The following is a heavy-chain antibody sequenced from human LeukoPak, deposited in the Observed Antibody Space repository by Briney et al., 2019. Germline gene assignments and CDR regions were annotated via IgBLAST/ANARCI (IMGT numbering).Heavy chain of an antibody. Sequence: GGSLRLSCAASGFTFSSYSMSWVRQAPGKGLEWLSYIGGSSSPIYYADSVKGRFTISRDNSKNTLYLQMNSLRAEDTAVYYCARFGGYDYGEPIDYWGQGTLVTVSS. V-gene: IGHV3-48*01. D-gene: IGHD4-17*01. J-gene: IGHJ4*02. CDR1: GFTFSSYS. CDR3: ARFGGYDYGEPIDY. CDR2: IGGSSSPI.